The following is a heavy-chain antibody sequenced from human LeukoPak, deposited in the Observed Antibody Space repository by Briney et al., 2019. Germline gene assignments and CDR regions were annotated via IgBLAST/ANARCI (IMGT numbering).Heavy chain of an antibody. Sequence: AGGSLRLSCAASGFTFSNSAMGWVRQAPGKGLEWVSTLIGSGITTYYADSVKGRFTSSRDNSKNTLYLQMNSLRAEDTAVYYGAKGIYSSGWSYFDYWGHGTLVTVS. CDR2: LIGSGITT. D-gene: IGHD6-19*01. J-gene: IGHJ4*01. CDR3: AKGIYSSGWSYFDY. V-gene: IGHV3-23*01. CDR1: GFTFSNSA.